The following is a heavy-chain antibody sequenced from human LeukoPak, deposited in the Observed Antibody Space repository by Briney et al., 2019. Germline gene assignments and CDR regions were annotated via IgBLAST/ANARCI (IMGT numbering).Heavy chain of an antibody. V-gene: IGHV4-59*01. CDR3: AREGGLDYYFYMDV. Sequence: SETLSLTCTVSGGSITGYYWTWIRQPPGKRLEWIGYIYNSGSTNYNPSLKSRLTISVDTSKNQFSLRLSSVTAADTAVYYCAREGGLDYYFYMDVWGKGTTVTVSS. D-gene: IGHD3-16*01. CDR2: IYNSGST. CDR1: GGSITGYY. J-gene: IGHJ6*03.